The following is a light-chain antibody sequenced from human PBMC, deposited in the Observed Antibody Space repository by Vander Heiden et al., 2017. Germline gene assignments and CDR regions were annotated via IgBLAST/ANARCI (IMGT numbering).Light chain of an antibody. J-gene: IGLJ3*02. Sequence: QFILTQPPSASGTPGQGVTISCFGSYSNIAYNTVNWYQHLPGMAPKVLIFNDHPRPSGVPDRFSGSKSDTPASLAITGLQSEDEADYYCATWDDALNGMVFGGGTKLSVL. V-gene: IGLV1-44*01. CDR1: YSNIAYNT. CDR2: NDH. CDR3: ATWDDALNGMV.